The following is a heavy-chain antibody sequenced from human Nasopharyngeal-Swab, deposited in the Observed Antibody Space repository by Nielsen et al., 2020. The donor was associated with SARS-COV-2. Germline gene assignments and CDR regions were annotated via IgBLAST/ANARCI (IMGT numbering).Heavy chain of an antibody. CDR2: TYYSGST. CDR3: AGGYRGKTCSGGSCYSGDY. V-gene: IGHV4-59*01. Sequence: SETLSLTCTVSGGSISSYYWSWIRQPPGKGLEWIGYTYYSGSTNYNPSLKSRVTISVDTSKNQFSLKLSSVTAADTAVYYCAGGYRGKTCSGGSCYSGDYWGQETLVTVSS. CDR1: GGSISSYY. J-gene: IGHJ4*02. D-gene: IGHD2-15*01.